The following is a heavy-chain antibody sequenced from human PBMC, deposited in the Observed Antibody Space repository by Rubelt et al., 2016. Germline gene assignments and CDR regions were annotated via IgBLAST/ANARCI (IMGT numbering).Heavy chain of an antibody. CDR3: ARDPLPVRGVIMTPTH. J-gene: IGHJ4*02. V-gene: IGHV1-18*01. CDR2: ISAYNGNK. Sequence: QVQLVQSGAEVKKPGASVKVSCKASGYTFTSYGISWVRQAPGQGPEWMGWISAYNGNKNYAQKLQVRVTMTTDTSTSTAYMELRSLRSDDTAVYYCARDPLPVRGVIMTPTHWGQGTLVTVSS. CDR1: GYTFTSYG. D-gene: IGHD3-10*01.